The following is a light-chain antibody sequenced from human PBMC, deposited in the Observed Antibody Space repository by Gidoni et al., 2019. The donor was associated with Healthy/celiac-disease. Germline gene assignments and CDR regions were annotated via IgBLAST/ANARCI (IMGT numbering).Light chain of an antibody. CDR1: SSNIGAGYD. J-gene: IGLJ2*01. CDR3: QSYDSSPSGVV. Sequence: QSVLTQPPSVSGAPVQRVTISCTGSSSNIGAGYDVHWYQQLPGTAPKLLIYGNSNRPSGVPDRFSGSKSGTSASLAITGLQAEDEADYYCQSYDSSPSGVVFGGGTKLTVL. CDR2: GNS. V-gene: IGLV1-40*01.